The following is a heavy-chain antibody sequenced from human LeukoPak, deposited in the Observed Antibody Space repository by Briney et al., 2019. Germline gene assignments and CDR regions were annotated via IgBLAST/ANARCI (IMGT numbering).Heavy chain of an antibody. CDR2: ISSSSSYI. D-gene: IGHD4-17*01. V-gene: IGHV3-21*01. Sequence: KPAGSLRLSCSASGFTFSCYTMHWVRQTPGKGLEWVSSISSSSSYIYYADSVKGRFTISRDNAKNSLYLQMNSLRAEDTAVYYCASGRDYGVFDYWGQGTLVTVSS. CDR1: GFTFSCYT. CDR3: ASGRDYGVFDY. J-gene: IGHJ4*02.